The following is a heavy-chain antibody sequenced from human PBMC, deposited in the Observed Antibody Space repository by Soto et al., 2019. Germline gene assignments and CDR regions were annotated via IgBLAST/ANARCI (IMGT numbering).Heavy chain of an antibody. CDR1: GFTFSVYA. J-gene: IGHJ6*02. V-gene: IGHV3-23*01. Sequence: GGSLRLSCAASGFTFSVYAMSWVRQAPGKGLEWVSAISGSGDTTYYADSVKGRFTISRDNSKNTLSLQMNSLRAEDTAVYYCAKPLGGYYYYGMDVWGQGTTVTVSS. CDR3: AKPLGGYYYYGMDV. CDR2: ISGSGDTT.